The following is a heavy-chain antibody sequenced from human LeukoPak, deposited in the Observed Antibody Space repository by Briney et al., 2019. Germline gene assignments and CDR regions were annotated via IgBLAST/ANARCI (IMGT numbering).Heavy chain of an antibody. D-gene: IGHD3-22*01. CDR1: GGSFSGYY. Sequence: PSETLSLTCAVYGGSFSGYYGSWIRQPPGKGLEWMGEINPSGSTNYNPSLKSRVTISVDTSKNQFSLKLSSVTAADTAVYYCAGFYYDSSGYYQGVDYWGQGTLVTVSS. J-gene: IGHJ4*02. V-gene: IGHV4-34*01. CDR3: AGFYYDSSGYYQGVDY. CDR2: INPSGST.